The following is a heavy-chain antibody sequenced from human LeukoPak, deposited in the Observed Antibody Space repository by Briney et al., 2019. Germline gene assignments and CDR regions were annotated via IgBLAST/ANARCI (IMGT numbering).Heavy chain of an antibody. V-gene: IGHV3-15*01. J-gene: IGHJ6*02. Sequence: GGSLRLSCAASGFTFSSYMMNWVRQAPGKGLEWVGRIQSKTDGGTTEYAAPVKGRFTISRDDSTNTLYLQMNSLKTEDTGVYYCAAGGRVWGQGTTVTVSS. CDR3: AAGGRV. D-gene: IGHD3-10*01. CDR1: GFTFSSYM. CDR2: IQSKTDGGTT.